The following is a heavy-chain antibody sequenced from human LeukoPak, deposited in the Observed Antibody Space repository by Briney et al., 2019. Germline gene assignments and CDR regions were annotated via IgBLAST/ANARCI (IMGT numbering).Heavy chain of an antibody. V-gene: IGHV1-2*02. J-gene: IGHJ5*02. CDR3: ARSGIPMVRGFDP. CDR2: INPNSGGT. D-gene: IGHD3-10*01. Sequence: ASVKVSCKASGYSFSDYYMHWVRQAPGQGLEWMGWINPNSGGTNYAQTFQGRVTMTRDTSISTAYMELSRLRSDDTAVYYCARSGIPMVRGFDPWGQGTLVTVSS. CDR1: GYSFSDYY.